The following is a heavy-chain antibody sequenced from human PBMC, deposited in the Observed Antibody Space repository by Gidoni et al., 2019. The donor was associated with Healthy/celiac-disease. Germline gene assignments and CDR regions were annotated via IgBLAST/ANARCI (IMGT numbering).Heavy chain of an antibody. D-gene: IGHD3-9*01. CDR2: ISWNSGSI. CDR1: GFTFDDYA. Sequence: EVQLVESGVGLVQPGRSLRLSCAASGFTFDDYAMHWVRQAPGKGLEWVSGISWNSGSIGYADSVKGRFTISRDNAKNSLYLQMNSLRAEDTALYYCAKASSYYDILTGYYAHWGQGTLVTVSS. CDR3: AKASSYYDILTGYYAH. V-gene: IGHV3-9*01. J-gene: IGHJ4*02.